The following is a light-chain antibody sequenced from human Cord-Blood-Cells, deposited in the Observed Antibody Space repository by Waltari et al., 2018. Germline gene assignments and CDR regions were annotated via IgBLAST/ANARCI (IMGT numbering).Light chain of an antibody. CDR2: DAS. Sequence: IVLTQPPATLSSSPGERATLSCRASQSVSSYLAWYQQKPGQAPRLLIYDASNRATGIPARFSGSGSGTDFTLTISSLEPEDFAVYYCQQRSNWPPYSFGQGTKLEIK. CDR3: QQRSNWPPYS. V-gene: IGKV3-11*01. CDR1: QSVSSY. J-gene: IGKJ2*03.